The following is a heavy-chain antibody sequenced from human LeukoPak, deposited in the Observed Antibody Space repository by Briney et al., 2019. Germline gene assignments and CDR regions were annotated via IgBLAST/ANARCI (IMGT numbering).Heavy chain of an antibody. V-gene: IGHV3-53*01. CDR3: ARILTYASGSYFDY. CDR2: IFSGGST. J-gene: IGHJ4*02. Sequence: GGSLRLSCAVSGFTVSSNYMSWVRQAPGKGLEWVSVIFSGGSTLYADSVKGRFTFSRDNSKNTLYLQMNSLRAEDTAVYYCARILTYASGSYFDYWGQGTLVPSPQ. CDR1: GFTVSSNY. D-gene: IGHD3-10*01.